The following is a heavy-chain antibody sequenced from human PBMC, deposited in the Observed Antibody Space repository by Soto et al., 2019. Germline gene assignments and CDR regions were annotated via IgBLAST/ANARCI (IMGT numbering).Heavy chain of an antibody. CDR1: GFTFSIYA. D-gene: IGHD4-17*01. Sequence: GGSLRLSCAASGFTFSIYAMTWVRQAPGKGPEWVAGINNAGDETYYADSVKGRFTISRDNSRNTLYLQLSGLRVEDAAVYYCAKGVYGDYTWGQGTLVTVSS. V-gene: IGHV3-23*01. J-gene: IGHJ4*02. CDR2: INNAGDET. CDR3: AKGVYGDYT.